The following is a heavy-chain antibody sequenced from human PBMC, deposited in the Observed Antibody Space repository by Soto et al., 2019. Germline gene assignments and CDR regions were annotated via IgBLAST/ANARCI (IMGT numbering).Heavy chain of an antibody. Sequence: SETLSLTCTVSGCSISSGDYYWSWIRQPPGKGLEWIGYIYYSGSTYYNPSLKSRVTISVDTSKNQFSLKLSSVTAADTAVYYCATGILSYYYDSSGYTYWGQGTLVTVS. CDR1: GCSISSGDYY. CDR3: ATGILSYYYDSSGYTY. V-gene: IGHV4-30-4*01. D-gene: IGHD3-22*01. CDR2: IYYSGST. J-gene: IGHJ4*02.